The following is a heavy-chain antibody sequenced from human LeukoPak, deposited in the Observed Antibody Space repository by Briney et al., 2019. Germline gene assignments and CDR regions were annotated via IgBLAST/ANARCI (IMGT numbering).Heavy chain of an antibody. CDR2: INHSGST. V-gene: IGHV4-34*01. Sequence: PSETLSLTCAVYGGSFSGYYWSWIRQPPGKGLEWIGEINHSGSTNYNPSLKSRVTISVDTSKNQFSLKLSSVTAADTAVYYCARDSGIERRGLDPWGQGTLVTVSS. CDR3: ARDSGIERRGLDP. D-gene: IGHD1-26*01. J-gene: IGHJ5*02. CDR1: GGSFSGYY.